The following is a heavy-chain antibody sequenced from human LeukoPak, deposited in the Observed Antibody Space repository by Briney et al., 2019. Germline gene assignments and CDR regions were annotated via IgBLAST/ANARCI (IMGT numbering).Heavy chain of an antibody. CDR2: ISWKSDRI. CDR1: GFTFDDYV. Sequence: GGSLRLSCAASGFTFDDYVMHWVRHAPGKGLEWVSGISWKSDRIGYADSVKGRFTISRDNAKNSLYLQMNSLRAEDTALYYCAKSGIIQGYYFYYMDVWGKGTTVTISS. V-gene: IGHV3-9*01. CDR3: AKSGIIQGYYFYYMDV. J-gene: IGHJ6*03. D-gene: IGHD5-18*01.